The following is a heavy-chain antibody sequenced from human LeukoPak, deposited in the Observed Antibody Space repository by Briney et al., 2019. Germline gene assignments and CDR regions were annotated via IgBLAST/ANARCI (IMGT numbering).Heavy chain of an antibody. Sequence: GGSLRLSCAASGFTFSSYWMHWVRQAPGRGLVWVSRINSDGSSTSYADSVKGRFTISRDNAKNTLYLQMNSLRAEDTAVYYCAVDFRSGYYTYWGQGTLVTVSS. J-gene: IGHJ4*02. CDR1: GFTFSSYW. V-gene: IGHV3-74*01. CDR3: AVDFRSGYYTY. CDR2: INSDGSST. D-gene: IGHD3-3*01.